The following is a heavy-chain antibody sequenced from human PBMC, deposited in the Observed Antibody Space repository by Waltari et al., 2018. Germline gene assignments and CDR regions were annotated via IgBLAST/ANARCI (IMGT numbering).Heavy chain of an antibody. Sequence: QVQLQQWGAGLLKPSETLSLTCAVYGGSFSGYYWSWIRQPPGKGLEWSGEINHSGSTNYHPSLKSVVTISVDTAKNPVSLKLSSVTAADTAGYYCAGSRGAVAAKKYWGQGTLVTVSS. J-gene: IGHJ4*02. D-gene: IGHD6-19*01. CDR3: AGSRGAVAAKKY. V-gene: IGHV4-34*01. CDR1: GGSFSGYY. CDR2: INHSGST.